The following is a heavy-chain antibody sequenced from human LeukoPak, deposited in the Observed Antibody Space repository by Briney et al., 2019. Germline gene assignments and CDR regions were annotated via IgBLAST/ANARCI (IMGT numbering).Heavy chain of an antibody. CDR3: AKGVGAVGDY. V-gene: IGHV1-2*02. CDR1: GYTFTGYY. Sequence: GASVKVSCKASGYTFTGYYMHWVRQAPGQGLEWMGWINPNSGGTNYAQKFQGRVTMTRDTSIGTAYMELSSLRSEDTAVYYCAKGVGAVGDYWGQGTLVTVSS. J-gene: IGHJ4*02. D-gene: IGHD6-19*01. CDR2: INPNSGGT.